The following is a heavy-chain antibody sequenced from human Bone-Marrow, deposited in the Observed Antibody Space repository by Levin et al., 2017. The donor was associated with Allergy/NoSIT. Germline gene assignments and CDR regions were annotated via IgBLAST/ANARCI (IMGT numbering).Heavy chain of an antibody. Sequence: ASVKVSCKASGYTFTSYGISWVLQAPGQGLEWMGWITPYNGKTNYAQNLQGRVTMTTDTSTSTVYMELRSLRSDDTAVYYCSRQVAAAGYYFDYWGQGTLVTVSS. CDR2: ITPYNGKT. CDR3: SRQVAAAGYYFDY. J-gene: IGHJ4*02. V-gene: IGHV1-18*01. D-gene: IGHD6-13*01. CDR1: GYTFTSYG.